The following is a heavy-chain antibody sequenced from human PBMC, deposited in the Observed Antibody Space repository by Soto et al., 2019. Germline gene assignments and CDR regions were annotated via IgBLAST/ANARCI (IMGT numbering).Heavy chain of an antibody. J-gene: IGHJ6*02. CDR2: IIPIFGTA. V-gene: IGHV1-69*13. CDR1: GGTFSSYA. CDR3: ATNPPRITIFGVVIRDYYYYGMDV. D-gene: IGHD3-3*01. Sequence: ASVKVSCKASGGTFSSYAISWVRQAPGQGLEWMGGIIPIFGTANYAQKFQGRVTITADESTSTAYMELSSLRSEDTAVYYCATNPPRITIFGVVIRDYYYYGMDVWGQGTTVTGS.